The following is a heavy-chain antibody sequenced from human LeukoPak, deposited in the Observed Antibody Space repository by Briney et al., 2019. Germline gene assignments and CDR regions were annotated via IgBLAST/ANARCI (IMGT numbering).Heavy chain of an antibody. CDR1: GGTFSIYA. CDR3: ASGYSYGDGTYYFDY. V-gene: IGHV1-69*04. Sequence: SVKVSCKASGGTFSIYAISWVRHAPGQGLVWMGKIIPIFGIANYAQKFQGRVTITADKSTSTAYMELSSLRSEDTAVYYCASGYSYGDGTYYFDYWGQGTLVTVSS. J-gene: IGHJ4*02. CDR2: IIPIFGIA. D-gene: IGHD5-18*01.